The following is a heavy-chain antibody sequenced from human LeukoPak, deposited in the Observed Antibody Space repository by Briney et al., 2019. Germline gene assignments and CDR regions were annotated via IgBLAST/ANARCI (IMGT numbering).Heavy chain of an antibody. Sequence: PGGTLRLSCAASGFTFSNYGMSWVRQAPGKGLEWVSALTGSGDNTYYADSVKGRFTISRDNSKNTLYLQMNSLRIEDTAVYYCAKAHFGVGATHYFDSWGQGILVIVSS. CDR2: LTGSGDNT. V-gene: IGHV3-23*01. D-gene: IGHD1-26*01. CDR1: GFTFSNYG. J-gene: IGHJ4*02. CDR3: AKAHFGVGATHYFDS.